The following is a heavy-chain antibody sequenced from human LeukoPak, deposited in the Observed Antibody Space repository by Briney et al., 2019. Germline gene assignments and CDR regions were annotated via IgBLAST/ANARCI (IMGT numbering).Heavy chain of an antibody. CDR1: GGSISSSSYY. Sequence: PSETLSLTCTVSGGSISSSSYYWGWIRQPPGKGLEWIGSIYYSGSTYYNPSLKSRVTISVDTSKNQFSLKLSSVTAADTAVYYCARGVYYYDSSGYPTHDAFDIWGQGTMVTVSS. V-gene: IGHV4-39*07. CDR2: IYYSGST. CDR3: ARGVYYYDSSGYPTHDAFDI. D-gene: IGHD3-22*01. J-gene: IGHJ3*02.